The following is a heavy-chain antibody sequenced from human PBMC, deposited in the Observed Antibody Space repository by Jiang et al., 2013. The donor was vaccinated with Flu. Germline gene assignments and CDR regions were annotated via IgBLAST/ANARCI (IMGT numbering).Heavy chain of an antibody. V-gene: IGHV5-51*01. Sequence: GAEVKKPGESLKISCKGSGYSFPSYWIAWVRQMPGKGLEWMGIIYPGDSDARYGPSFQGQVTISVDKSINTAYLQWSSLKASGTAMYYCARQRGYYYDSSDYAMDAFDIWGQGDNGHRLF. D-gene: IGHD3-22*01. CDR3: ARQRGYYYDSSDYAMDAFDI. CDR1: GYSFPSYW. CDR2: IYPGDSDA. J-gene: IGHJ3*02.